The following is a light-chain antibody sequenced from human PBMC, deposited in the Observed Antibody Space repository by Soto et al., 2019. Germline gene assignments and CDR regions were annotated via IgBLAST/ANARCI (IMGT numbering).Light chain of an antibody. J-gene: IGKJ1*01. CDR1: QSITRN. CDR2: GAS. Sequence: EVVMTRSPATLSLSPVERATVSWSASQSITRNLAFYQHTPGHAPRLLIYGASTSATGIPARFSGSGSGTEFTLTISSLQSEDFAVYYCHHYNNWPMWTFGQGTKVDIK. CDR3: HHYNNWPMWT. V-gene: IGKV3-15*01.